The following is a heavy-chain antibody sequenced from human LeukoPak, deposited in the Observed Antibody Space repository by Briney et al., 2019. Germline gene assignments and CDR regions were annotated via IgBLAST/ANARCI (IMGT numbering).Heavy chain of an antibody. CDR1: GFTFSSYA. D-gene: IGHD3-10*02. J-gene: IGHJ4*02. V-gene: IGHV3-23*01. CDR2: ISGSGGST. CDR3: AAVPGIIIAGYFAS. Sequence: PGGSLRLSCAASGFTFSSYAMSWVRQAPGKGLEWVSAISGSGGSTYYADSVKGRFTISRDNAKNTMILQMNNLRVEDTAVYYCAAVPGIIIAGYFASWGRGTLVAVSA.